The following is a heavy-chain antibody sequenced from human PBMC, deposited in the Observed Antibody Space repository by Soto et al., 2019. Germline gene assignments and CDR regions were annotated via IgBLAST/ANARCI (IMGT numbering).Heavy chain of an antibody. Sequence: APVEVSCASSGYTVIMCGISWVRQAPGQGLEWMGWISVYNGNTNYAQKFQGRVTMTTDTSTSTAYMELRSLRSDDTAVYYCAIMALGIWGQGPLVTV. J-gene: IGHJ4*02. CDR3: AIMALGI. CDR1: GYTVIMCG. V-gene: IGHV1-18*01. D-gene: IGHD3-16*01. CDR2: ISVYNGNT.